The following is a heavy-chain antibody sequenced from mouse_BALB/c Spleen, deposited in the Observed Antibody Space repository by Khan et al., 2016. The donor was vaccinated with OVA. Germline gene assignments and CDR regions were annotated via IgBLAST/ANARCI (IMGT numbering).Heavy chain of an antibody. CDR3: ARMGIIYYGNYAYYFDY. Sequence: MQLEESGGGLVQPGGSLKLSCAASGFTFSSYGMSWVRQTPDKRLELVATINTNIGSTYYPDSVKGRFTISRDNAKNTLYLQMSSLKSEDTAMYYCARMGIIYYGNYAYYFDYWGQGTTLTVSS. J-gene: IGHJ2*01. V-gene: IGHV5-6-3*01. CDR2: INTNIGST. CDR1: GFTFSSYG. D-gene: IGHD2-1*01.